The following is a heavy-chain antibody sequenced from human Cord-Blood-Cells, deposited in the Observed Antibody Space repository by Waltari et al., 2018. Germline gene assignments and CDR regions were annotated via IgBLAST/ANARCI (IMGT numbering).Heavy chain of an antibody. V-gene: IGHV3-23*01. Sequence: EVQLLESGGGLVQPGGSLRLSCAASGFTLSSYAMSWVRPSPGKGLEWVSAISGSGGSTYYADSVKGRFTISRDNSKNTLYLQMNSLRAEDTAVYYCAKSPRIAVAGTDAFDIWGQGTMVTVSS. CDR2: ISGSGGST. J-gene: IGHJ3*02. CDR3: AKSPRIAVAGTDAFDI. CDR1: GFTLSSYA. D-gene: IGHD6-19*01.